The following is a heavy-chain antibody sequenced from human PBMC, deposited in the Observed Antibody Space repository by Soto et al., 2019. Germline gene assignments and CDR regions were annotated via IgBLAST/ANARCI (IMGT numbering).Heavy chain of an antibody. V-gene: IGHV3-30-3*01. Sequence: QEQLVESGGDVVQPGRSLTLSCAASGFTFSANAMHWVRQAPGKGLEWVAVIAYDGTIKIYRDSVKGRFTISRDDSKSTLYRQMNSLRPEDRVVYYGARAKIKGAADYLDSWGQGTLVTVSS. CDR3: ARAKIKGAADYLDS. CDR2: IAYDGTIK. D-gene: IGHD1-26*01. J-gene: IGHJ4*02. CDR1: GFTFSANA.